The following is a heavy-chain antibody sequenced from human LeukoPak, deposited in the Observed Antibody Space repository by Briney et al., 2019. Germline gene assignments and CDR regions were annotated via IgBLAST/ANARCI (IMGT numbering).Heavy chain of an antibody. J-gene: IGHJ6*02. CDR2: ISGSGGST. Sequence: PGGSLRLSCAASGFTFSSYAMSWVRQAPGKGLEWVSAISGSGGSTYYADSVKGRFTISRDNSKNTLYPQMNSLRAEDTAVYYCAKGLGTTVTYYYYGMDVWGQGTTVTVSS. V-gene: IGHV3-23*01. CDR1: GFTFSSYA. CDR3: AKGLGTTVTYYYYGMDV. D-gene: IGHD4-17*01.